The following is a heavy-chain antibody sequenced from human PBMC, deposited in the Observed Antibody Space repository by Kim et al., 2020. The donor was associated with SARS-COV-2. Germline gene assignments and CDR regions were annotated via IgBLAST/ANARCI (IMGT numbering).Heavy chain of an antibody. V-gene: IGHV1-69*13. D-gene: IGHD4-17*01. Sequence: SVKVSCKASGGTFSSYAISWVRQAPGQGLEWMGGIIPIFGTANYAQKFQGRVTITADESTSTAYMELSSLRSEDTAVYYCARSYGDYGVPVGPIDYWGQGTLVTVSS. CDR3: ARSYGDYGVPVGPIDY. J-gene: IGHJ4*02. CDR2: IIPIFGTA. CDR1: GGTFSSYA.